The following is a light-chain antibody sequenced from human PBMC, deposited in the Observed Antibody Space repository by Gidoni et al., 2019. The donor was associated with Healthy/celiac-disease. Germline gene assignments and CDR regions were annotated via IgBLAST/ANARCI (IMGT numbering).Light chain of an antibody. Sequence: EIVLTQSPGTLPLSPGERATLSCRASQSVRSSYLAWYQQKPGQAPRLLIYGASSRATGIPDRFSGSGAGTDFTLTISRLEPEDVAVYYCQQYGSSPLTFGGGTKVEI. J-gene: IGKJ4*01. CDR2: GAS. CDR3: QQYGSSPLT. V-gene: IGKV3-20*01. CDR1: QSVRSSY.